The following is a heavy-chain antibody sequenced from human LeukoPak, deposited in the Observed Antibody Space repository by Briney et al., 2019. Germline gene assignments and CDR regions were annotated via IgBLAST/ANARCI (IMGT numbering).Heavy chain of an antibody. CDR2: ISAYNGNT. D-gene: IGHD2-2*01. J-gene: IGHJ6*02. V-gene: IGHV1-18*01. Sequence: ASVKVSCKASGYTFTSYGISWVRQAPGQGLEWMGWISAYNGNTNYAQKLQGRVTMTTDTSTSTAYMELRSLRSDDTAVYYCARASPVWPNCYGMDVWGQGTTVTVSS. CDR1: GYTFTSYG. CDR3: ARASPVWPNCYGMDV.